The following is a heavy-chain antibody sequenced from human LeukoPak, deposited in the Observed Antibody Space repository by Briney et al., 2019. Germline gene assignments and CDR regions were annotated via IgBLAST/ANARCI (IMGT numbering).Heavy chain of an antibody. CDR3: AKDLDSTDLYDNAD. CDR2: IGTDEART. Sequence: PGGSLRLSCVASGFTFSRYAMNWVRQPPGKRLEWISLIGTDEARTHYADSVKGRFIISRDNSKNTLFLQMYSVRTEDTAVYYCAKDLDSTDLYDNADWGQGTLVTVSS. D-gene: IGHD2/OR15-2a*01. V-gene: IGHV3-23*01. CDR1: GFTFSRYA. J-gene: IGHJ1*01.